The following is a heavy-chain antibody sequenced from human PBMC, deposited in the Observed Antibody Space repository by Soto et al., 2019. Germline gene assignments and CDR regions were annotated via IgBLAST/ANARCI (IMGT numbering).Heavy chain of an antibody. CDR1: GGSVSSGSYH. CDR3: ARVPFGDYQLLSYFDY. Sequence: SETLSLTCTVSGGSVSSGSYHWSWIRQHPGKGLEWIGYIHYGGSPYYNPSLKSRVTMSIDTSKNQFSLNLSSVTAADTAVYFCARVPFGDYQLLSYFDYWGQGTLVTVSS. D-gene: IGHD2-2*01. J-gene: IGHJ4*02. CDR2: IHYGGSP. V-gene: IGHV4-31*03.